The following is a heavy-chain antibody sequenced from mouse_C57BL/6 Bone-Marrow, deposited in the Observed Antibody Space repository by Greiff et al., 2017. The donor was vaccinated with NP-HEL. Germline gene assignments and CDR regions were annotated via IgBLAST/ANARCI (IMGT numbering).Heavy chain of an antibody. V-gene: IGHV14-4*01. D-gene: IGHD1-1*01. CDR2: IDPENGDT. CDR3: TTHGSSPYWYFDV. Sequence: EVQLQESGAELVRPGASVKLSCTASGFNIKDDYMHWVKQRPEQGLEWIGWIDPENGDTDYASKFQGKATITADTSSNTAYLQLSSLTSEDTAVYYCTTHGSSPYWYFDVWGTGTTVTVSS. J-gene: IGHJ1*03. CDR1: GFNIKDDY.